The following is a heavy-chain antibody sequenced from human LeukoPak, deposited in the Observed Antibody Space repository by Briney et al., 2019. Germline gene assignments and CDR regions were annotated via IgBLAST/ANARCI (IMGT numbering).Heavy chain of an antibody. D-gene: IGHD3-22*01. J-gene: IGHJ4*02. CDR2: ITSSGSTI. CDR3: ARGSYYDSGPFDY. CDR1: GFTFRSYE. V-gene: IGHV3-48*03. Sequence: GGSLRLSCAASGFTFRSYEMNWVRQAPGKGLEWVSYITSSGSTIYYADSVKGRFTTSRDNAKTSLYLQMNSLRAEDTGVYYCARGSYYDSGPFDYWGQGTLVTVSS.